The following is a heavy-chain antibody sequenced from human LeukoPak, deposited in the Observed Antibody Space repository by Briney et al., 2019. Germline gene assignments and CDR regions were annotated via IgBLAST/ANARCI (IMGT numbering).Heavy chain of an antibody. J-gene: IGHJ5*02. CDR1: GGSISSGGYY. CDR2: IYYSGST. D-gene: IGHD3-22*01. Sequence: SQTLSLTCTVSGGSISSGGYYWSWIRQHPGKGLEWIGYIYYSGSTYYNPSLKSRVTISVDTSKNQFSLKLSSVTAADTAVYYCARVARLYYDSSGLSWFDPWGQGTLVTVSS. V-gene: IGHV4-31*03. CDR3: ARVARLYYDSSGLSWFDP.